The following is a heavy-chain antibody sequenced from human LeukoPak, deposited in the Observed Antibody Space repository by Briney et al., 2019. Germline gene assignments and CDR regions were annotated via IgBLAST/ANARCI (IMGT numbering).Heavy chain of an antibody. D-gene: IGHD5-18*01. CDR1: GGSVSSGSYY. CDR3: ARGSRGYSYG. J-gene: IGHJ4*02. V-gene: IGHV4-61*01. CDR2: IYYSAST. Sequence: ASETLSLTCTVSGGSVSSGSYYWSWIRQPPGKGLEWIGYIYYSASTNYNPSLKSRVTISVDTSNNQFSLKLSSVTAADTAVYYCARGSRGYSYGWGQGTLVTVSS.